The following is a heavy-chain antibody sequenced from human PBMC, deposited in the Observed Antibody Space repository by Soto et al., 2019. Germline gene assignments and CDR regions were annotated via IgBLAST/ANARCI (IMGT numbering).Heavy chain of an antibody. CDR3: ATTIRYCSSTSCYSFQFAY. Sequence: EVQLVESGGGLVQPGGSLRLSCAASGFTFSSYEMNWVRQAPGKGLEWGSYISSSGSTIYYADSVKGRFTISRDNPTNSLYLQMHSLRAADTAVYYCATTIRYCSSTSCYSFQFAYWGQGTLVTVSS. V-gene: IGHV3-48*03. J-gene: IGHJ4*02. CDR2: ISSSGSTI. CDR1: GFTFSSYE. D-gene: IGHD2-2*01.